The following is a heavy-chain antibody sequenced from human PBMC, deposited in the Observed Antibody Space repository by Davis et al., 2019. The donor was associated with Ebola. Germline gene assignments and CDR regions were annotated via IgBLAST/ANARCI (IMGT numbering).Heavy chain of an antibody. CDR2: INPSGVST. V-gene: IGHV1-46*01. CDR1: GYTFTSYY. CDR3: ARESIVVVVAAGEGYYYGMDV. Sequence: AASVQVSCKASGYTFTSYYMHWVRPAPGQGLEWMGIINPSGVSTNYAQKFQGRVTMTRDTSTSTVYMELSSLRSEDTAVYYCARESIVVVVAAGEGYYYGMDVWGKGTTVTVSS. D-gene: IGHD2-15*01. J-gene: IGHJ6*04.